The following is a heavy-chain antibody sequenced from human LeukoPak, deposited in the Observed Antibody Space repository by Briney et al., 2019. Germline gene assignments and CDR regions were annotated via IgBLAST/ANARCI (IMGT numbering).Heavy chain of an antibody. D-gene: IGHD3-3*01. CDR1: GGSISSGDYY. V-gene: IGHV4-30-4*01. CDR2: IYYSGST. CDR3: ARDSVSSDRTDY. J-gene: IGHJ4*02. Sequence: PSETLSLTCTVSGGSISSGDYYWSWIRQPPGKGLEWTGYIYYSGSTYYNPSLKSRVTISVDTSKNQFSLKLSSVTAADTAVYYCARDSVSSDRTDYWGQGTLVTVSS.